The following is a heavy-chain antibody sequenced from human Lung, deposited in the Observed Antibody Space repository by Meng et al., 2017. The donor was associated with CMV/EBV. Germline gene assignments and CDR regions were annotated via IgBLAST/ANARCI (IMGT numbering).Heavy chain of an antibody. CDR2: IKEDGTEN. CDR3: ARDQPGGYCSDFCYYGMDV. V-gene: IGHV3-7*01. Sequence: GESLKISCAASGFTFSIYWMSWVRQAPGKGLEWVANIKEDGTENNYADSVKGRFTISRDNAKNSLYLQMNSLRAEDTAVYYCARDQPGGYCSDFCYYGMDVWGQGXTVTASS. CDR1: GFTFSIYW. D-gene: IGHD2-2*03. J-gene: IGHJ6*02.